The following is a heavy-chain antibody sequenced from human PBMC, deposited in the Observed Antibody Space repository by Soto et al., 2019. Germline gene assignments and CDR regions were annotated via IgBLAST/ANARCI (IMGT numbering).Heavy chain of an antibody. CDR1: GYTFTSYA. D-gene: IGHD3-22*01. Sequence: ASVKVSSKASGYTFTSYAISWVRQAPGQGLEWMGWISAYNGNTNYAQKLQGRVTMTTDKSTSTAYMELRSLRSDDTAVYYCARWGYYDSSGYYTKKPPYYYYGMDVWGQGTTVTVSS. J-gene: IGHJ6*02. V-gene: IGHV1-18*01. CDR3: ARWGYYDSSGYYTKKPPYYYYGMDV. CDR2: ISAYNGNT.